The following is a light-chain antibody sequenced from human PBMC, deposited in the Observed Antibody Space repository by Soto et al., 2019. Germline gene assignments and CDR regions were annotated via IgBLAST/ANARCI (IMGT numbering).Light chain of an antibody. CDR3: QQYGSSRT. J-gene: IGKJ1*01. CDR1: QSVSRNY. Sequence: EIVLTQSPGTLSLSPWEIATLSCRASQSVSRNYLAWYQQKPGQAPRLLMYGASNRATGIPDRFRGSGSGTDFSLIISRLEPEDFAVYYCQQYGSSRTFGQGTKVDIK. CDR2: GAS. V-gene: IGKV3-20*01.